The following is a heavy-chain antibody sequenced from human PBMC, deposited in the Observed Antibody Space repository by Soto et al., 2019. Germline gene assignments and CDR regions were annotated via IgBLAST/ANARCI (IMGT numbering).Heavy chain of an antibody. CDR3: SGLRRWVGATSDRAFDI. D-gene: IGHD1-26*01. CDR1: GFTFSSYA. Sequence: EAQLLESGGDLVQPGGSLRLSCEASGFTFSSYAMSWVRQAPGKGLEWVSAISGSGGSTYYADSVKGRFTISRDNSKNTVFLQMNRLRADDTALYYCSGLRRWVGATSDRAFDILGQGTLVTVSS. J-gene: IGHJ3*02. V-gene: IGHV3-23*01. CDR2: ISGSGGST.